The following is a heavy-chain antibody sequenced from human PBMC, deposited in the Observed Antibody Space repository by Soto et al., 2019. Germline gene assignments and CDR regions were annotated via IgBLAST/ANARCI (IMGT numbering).Heavy chain of an antibody. CDR1: GFTFSSYA. D-gene: IGHD3-22*01. Sequence: GGSLRLSCAASGFTFSSYAMSWVRQAPGKGLEWVSAISGSGASTNYADSVKGRFTISRDNSKNTLYLHMNGLRAEDTATYYCAKLPSSGFYYFDYWGQGTPVTVSS. J-gene: IGHJ4*02. CDR2: ISGSGAST. V-gene: IGHV3-23*01. CDR3: AKLPSSGFYYFDY.